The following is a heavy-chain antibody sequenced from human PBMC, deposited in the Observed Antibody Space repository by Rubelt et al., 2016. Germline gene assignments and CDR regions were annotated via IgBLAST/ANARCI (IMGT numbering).Heavy chain of an antibody. Sequence: PGGSLRLSCVASGFTLRSYWMHWVRQVPGKGLVWVSRINSDGSSTSYVDSVKGRFTISRDNAKNTLYLQMNSLRDEGTAVYYCARGSYYFDYWGQGTLVTVSS. D-gene: IGHD2-21*01. CDR3: ARGSYYFDY. CDR2: INSDGSST. J-gene: IGHJ4*02. CDR1: GFTLRSYW. V-gene: IGHV3-74*01.